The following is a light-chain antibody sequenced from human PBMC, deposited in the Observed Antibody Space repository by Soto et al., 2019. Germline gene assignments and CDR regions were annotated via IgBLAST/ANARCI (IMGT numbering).Light chain of an antibody. CDR1: HSVSSNY. CDR2: DVS. V-gene: IGKV3-20*01. Sequence: EIVLTQSPGTLSLTPAERATLSCRSSHSVSSNYLAWYQQKPGQAPRLLIYDVSSRATGIPDRFSGSGSGTDFTLTISRLEPVDLAVYYCLQYGISPTFGQGTKVEIK. J-gene: IGKJ1*01. CDR3: LQYGISPT.